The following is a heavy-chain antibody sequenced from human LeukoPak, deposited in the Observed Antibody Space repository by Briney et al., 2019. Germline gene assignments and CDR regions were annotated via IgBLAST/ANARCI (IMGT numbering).Heavy chain of an antibody. D-gene: IGHD3-22*01. Sequence: GGSLRLSCAASGFNFSDYTMTWVRQAPGKGLEWVSSVSGKSDYIYYADSVKGRFTIARDNAKKSLYLQMNSLRAEDTAVYYCARGKITMIVGPFDYWGQGTLVTVSS. CDR2: VSGKSDYI. CDR3: ARGKITMIVGPFDY. V-gene: IGHV3-21*01. CDR1: GFNFSDYT. J-gene: IGHJ4*02.